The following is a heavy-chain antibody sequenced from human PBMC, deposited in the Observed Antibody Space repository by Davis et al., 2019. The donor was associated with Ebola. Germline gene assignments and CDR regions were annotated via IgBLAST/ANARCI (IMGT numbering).Heavy chain of an antibody. D-gene: IGHD4-17*01. CDR2: IIPIFGTA. V-gene: IGHV1-69*06. CDR3: TRGIARRRYGSWFDP. CDR1: GGTFSSYA. Sequence: AASVKVSCKASGGTFSSYAISWVRQAPGQGLEWMGGIIPIFGTANYAQKFQGRVTITADKSTSTAYMELSSLRSEDTAVYYCTRGIARRRYGSWFDPWGQGTPVTVSS. J-gene: IGHJ5*02.